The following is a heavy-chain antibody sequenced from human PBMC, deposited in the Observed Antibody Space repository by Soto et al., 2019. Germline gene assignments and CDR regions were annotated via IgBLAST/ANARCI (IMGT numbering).Heavy chain of an antibody. J-gene: IGHJ3*02. D-gene: IGHD4-17*01. Sequence: PGGSLRLSCAASGFTFSSYSMNWVRQAPGKGLEWVSYISSSSSTIYYADSVKGRFTISRDNAKNSLYLQMNSLRDEDTAVYYCARGGMTTVTTFIHAFDIWGQGTMVTVSS. CDR1: GFTFSSYS. CDR2: ISSSSSTI. V-gene: IGHV3-48*02. CDR3: ARGGMTTVTTFIHAFDI.